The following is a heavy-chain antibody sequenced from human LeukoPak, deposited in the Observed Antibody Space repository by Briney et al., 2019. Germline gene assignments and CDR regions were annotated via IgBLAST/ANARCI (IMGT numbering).Heavy chain of an antibody. V-gene: IGHV3-23*01. CDR1: GFTFSHYA. Sequence: GGSLRLSCAVSGFTFSHYAMSWVCQAPGTGLEWVGSLTDSGDATYYADSVKGRLTISRDNSNSTLYLHISGLRDEDTAVYYCARGYSHNSGGWLDPWGQGTLVTVS. CDR2: LTDSGDAT. D-gene: IGHD5-12*01. CDR3: ARGYSHNSGGWLDP. J-gene: IGHJ5*02.